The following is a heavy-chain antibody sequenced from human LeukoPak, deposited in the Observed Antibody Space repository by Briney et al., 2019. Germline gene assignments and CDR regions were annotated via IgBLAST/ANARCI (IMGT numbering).Heavy chain of an antibody. J-gene: IGHJ4*02. CDR1: GGSFSGYY. CDR2: INHSGST. Sequence: SETLSLTCAVYGGSFSGYYWSWIRQPPGKGLEWIGEINHSGSTNYNPSLKSRVTISVDTSKNQFSLKLSSVTAADTAVYYCARASYGDLLDYWGQGTLVTVSS. D-gene: IGHD4-17*01. V-gene: IGHV4-34*01. CDR3: ARASYGDLLDY.